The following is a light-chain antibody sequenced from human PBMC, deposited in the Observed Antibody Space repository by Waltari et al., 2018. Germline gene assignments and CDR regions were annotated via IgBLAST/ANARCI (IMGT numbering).Light chain of an antibody. CDR3: QQYNLWPRT. Sequence: IVMTQSPATLAVSPGERATLSCRASLSVASDLAWYQQTPGHAPRLLIYDASTRATGVPARFSGSGSGRDFTLTITTVQSEDFAVYYCQQYNLWPRTFGQGTKVEI. V-gene: IGKV3-15*01. CDR2: DAS. CDR1: LSVASD. J-gene: IGKJ1*01.